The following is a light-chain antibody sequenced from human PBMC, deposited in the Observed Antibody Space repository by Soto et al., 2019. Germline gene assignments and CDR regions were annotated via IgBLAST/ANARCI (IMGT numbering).Light chain of an antibody. CDR1: QKISSSS. Sequence: ENVLTQSPGTLSLSPGERATLSCRASQKISSSSLAWYQQKPGQAPRLLIYGASSRATGVPDRFSGSGSGTDFTLTINRLAPEDFAVYACQQYDISPPTFGGGTKVEIK. V-gene: IGKV3-20*01. CDR2: GAS. CDR3: QQYDISPPT. J-gene: IGKJ4*01.